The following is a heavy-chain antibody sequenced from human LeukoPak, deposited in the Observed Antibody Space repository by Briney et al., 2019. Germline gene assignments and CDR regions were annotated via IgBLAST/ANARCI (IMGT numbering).Heavy chain of an antibody. J-gene: IGHJ5*02. CDR2: ISAYNGNT. Sequence: ASVKVSCKASGYTFTSYGISWVRQAPGQGLEWMGWISAYNGNTNYAQKLQGRVTMTTDTSTSTAYMELRSLRSDDTAVYYCARHLEYYDFWSGYSPWGQGTLVTVSS. V-gene: IGHV1-18*01. D-gene: IGHD3-3*01. CDR3: ARHLEYYDFWSGYSP. CDR1: GYTFTSYG.